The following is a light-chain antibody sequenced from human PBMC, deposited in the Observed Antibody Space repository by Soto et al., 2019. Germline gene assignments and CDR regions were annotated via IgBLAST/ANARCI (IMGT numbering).Light chain of an antibody. CDR1: SSDVGGYNY. CDR3: SSYTSSSPLYV. J-gene: IGLJ1*01. CDR2: EVS. Sequence: QSVLTQPASVSGSPGQSITISCTGTSSDVGGYNYVSWYQQHPGKAPKLMIYEVSNRPSGVSNRFSGSKSGNTASLTISGLQAEDEDDYYCSSYTSSSPLYVFGNGTRSPS. V-gene: IGLV2-14*01.